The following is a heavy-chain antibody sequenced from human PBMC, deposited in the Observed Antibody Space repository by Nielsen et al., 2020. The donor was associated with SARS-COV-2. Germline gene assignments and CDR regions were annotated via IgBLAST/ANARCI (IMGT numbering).Heavy chain of an antibody. CDR2: IDPSDSYT. D-gene: IGHD5-24*01. J-gene: IGHJ4*02. CDR3: ARDNGYNQDY. CDR1: GYSFTSYW. Sequence: GESLKISCKGSGYSFTSYWITWVRQMPGKGLEWMGRIDPSDSYTNYSPSFQGHVTISADKSISTAYLQWSSLKASDTAMYYCARDNGYNQDYWGQGTLLTVSS. V-gene: IGHV5-10-1*01.